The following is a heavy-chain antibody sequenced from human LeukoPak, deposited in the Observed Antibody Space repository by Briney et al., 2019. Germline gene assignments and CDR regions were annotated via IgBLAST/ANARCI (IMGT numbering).Heavy chain of an antibody. CDR3: AKDSSGRCDAFDI. Sequence: GGSLRLSCAASGFTFSSYGMHWVRQAPGKGLEWVAVISYDGSNKYYADPVKGRFTISRDNSKNTLYLQMNSLRAEDTAVYYCAKDSSGRCDAFDIWGQGTMVTVSS. CDR1: GFTFSSYG. J-gene: IGHJ3*02. CDR2: ISYDGSNK. D-gene: IGHD6-19*01. V-gene: IGHV3-30*18.